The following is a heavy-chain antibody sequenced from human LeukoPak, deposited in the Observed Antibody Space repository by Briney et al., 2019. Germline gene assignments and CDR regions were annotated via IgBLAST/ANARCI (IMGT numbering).Heavy chain of an antibody. CDR2: INPNSGGT. CDR3: ARVPDYYGSGSSGILRD. J-gene: IGHJ4*02. Sequence: GASVKVSCKASGYTSTGYYMHWVRQAPGQGLEWMGWINPNSGGTNYAQKFQGRVTMTRDTSISTAYMELSRLRSDDTAVYYCARVPDYYGSGSSGILRDWGQGTLVTVSS. V-gene: IGHV1-2*02. CDR1: GYTSTGYY. D-gene: IGHD3-10*01.